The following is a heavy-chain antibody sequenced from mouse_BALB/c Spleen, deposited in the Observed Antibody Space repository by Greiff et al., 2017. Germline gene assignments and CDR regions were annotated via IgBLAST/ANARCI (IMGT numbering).Heavy chain of an antibody. CDR1: GYTFTSYW. J-gene: IGHJ3*01. CDR3: ASLYDYDGAY. V-gene: IGHV1S81*02. Sequence: VQLQQPGAELVKPGASVKLSCKASGYTFTSYWMHWVKQRPGQGLEWIGEINPSNGRTNYNEKFKSKATLTVDKSSSTAYMQLSSLTSEDSAVYYCASLYDYDGAYWGQGTLVTVAA. D-gene: IGHD2-4*01. CDR2: INPSNGRT.